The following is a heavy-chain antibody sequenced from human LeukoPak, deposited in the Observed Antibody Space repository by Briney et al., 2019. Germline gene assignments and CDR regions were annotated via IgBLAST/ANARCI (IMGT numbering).Heavy chain of an antibody. D-gene: IGHD1-14*01. CDR3: ARYVIRTAYFDY. V-gene: IGHV1-2*02. CDR1: GYTFTGYY. J-gene: IGHJ4*02. CDR2: INPNSGGT. Sequence: GASVKVSFKASGYTFTGYYMHWVRQAPGQGLEWMGWINPNSGGTNYAQKFQGRVTMTRDTSISTAYMELSRLRSDDTAVYYCARYVIRTAYFDYWGQGTLVTVSS.